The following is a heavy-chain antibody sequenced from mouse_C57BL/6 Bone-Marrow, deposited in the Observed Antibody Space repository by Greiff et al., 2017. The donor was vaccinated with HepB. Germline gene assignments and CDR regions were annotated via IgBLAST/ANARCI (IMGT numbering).Heavy chain of an antibody. CDR3: AREEGIYYYGSSYGRVWFAY. V-gene: IGHV1-64*01. CDR1: GYTFTSYW. D-gene: IGHD1-1*01. J-gene: IGHJ3*01. Sequence: QVQLQQPGAELVKPGASVKLSCKASGYTFTSYWMHWVKQRPGQGLEWIGMIHPNSGSTNYNEKFKSKATLTVDKSSSTAYMQLSSLTSEDSAVYYCAREEGIYYYGSSYGRVWFAYWGQGTLVTVSA. CDR2: IHPNSGST.